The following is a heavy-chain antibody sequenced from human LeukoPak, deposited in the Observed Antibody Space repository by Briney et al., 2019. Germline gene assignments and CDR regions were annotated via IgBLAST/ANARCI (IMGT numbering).Heavy chain of an antibody. CDR3: TRSDQYFDSSGYYSGDYFDY. V-gene: IGHV3-49*04. CDR2: IRRKAYGGTT. J-gene: IGHJ4*02. CDR1: GFTFGDHT. Sequence: GGSLRLSCTASGFTFGDHTMTWVRQAPGKGLEWVGFIRRKAYGGTTGYAASVKGRFTISRDDSKTIAYLQMNSLKTEDTAVYYCTRSDQYFDSSGYYSGDYFDYWGQGTLVTVSS. D-gene: IGHD3-22*01.